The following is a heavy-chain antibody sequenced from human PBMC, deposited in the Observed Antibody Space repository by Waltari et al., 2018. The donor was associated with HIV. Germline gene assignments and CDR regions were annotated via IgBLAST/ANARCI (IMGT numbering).Heavy chain of an antibody. V-gene: IGHV4-4*07. CDR1: GASISSYY. CDR2: IYTSGST. Sequence: QVQLQESGPGLVKPSETLSLTCTVSGASISSYYWHCIRPPAGKGLEWIGRIYTSGSTNYNPSLKSRVTMSVDTSKNQFSLKLSSVTAADTAVYYCARDLSSEGFLEWTTGAFDIWGQGTMVTVSS. CDR3: ARDLSSEGFLEWTTGAFDI. J-gene: IGHJ3*02. D-gene: IGHD3-3*01.